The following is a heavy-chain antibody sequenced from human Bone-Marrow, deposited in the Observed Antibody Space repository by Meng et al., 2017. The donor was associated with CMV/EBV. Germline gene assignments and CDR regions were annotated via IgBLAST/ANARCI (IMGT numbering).Heavy chain of an antibody. CDR3: AKVGIQLWFFDY. D-gene: IGHD5-18*01. CDR1: GFTVSSNE. Sequence: GESLKISCAASGFTVSSNEMSWVRQAPGKGLEWVSSISGGSTYYADSRKGRFTISRDNSKNTLYLQMNSLRAEDTAVYYCAKVGIQLWFFDYWGQGTLVTVSS. J-gene: IGHJ4*02. CDR2: ISGGST. V-gene: IGHV3-38-3*01.